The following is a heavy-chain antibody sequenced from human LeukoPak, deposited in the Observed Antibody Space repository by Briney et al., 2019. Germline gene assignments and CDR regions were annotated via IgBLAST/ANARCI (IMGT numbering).Heavy chain of an antibody. CDR1: GGPISSYY. V-gene: IGHV4-59*08. D-gene: IGHD2-2*01. CDR3: ARHIVVVSANRHDYYYYGLDV. CDR2: ISDSGST. J-gene: IGHJ6*02. Sequence: SETLSLTCTVSGGPISSYYWSWIRQPPGKGLEWIGYISDSGSTKYNPSLKSRVTISGDTSKKQFSLKLSSVTAADTAVYYCARHIVVVSANRHDYYYYGLDVWGQGTTVTVSS.